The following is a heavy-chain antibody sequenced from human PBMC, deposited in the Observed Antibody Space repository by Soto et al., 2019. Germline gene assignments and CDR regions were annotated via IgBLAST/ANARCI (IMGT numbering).Heavy chain of an antibody. J-gene: IGHJ6*02. CDR3: ARDRGGSSWPRVPQYYYGMDV. Sequence: SVKVSCKASGGTFSSYAISWVRQAPGQGLEWMGGIIPIFGTANYAQKFQGRVTITADESTSTAYMELSSLRSEDTAVYYCARDRGGSSWPRVPQYYYGMDVWGQGTTVTVSS. D-gene: IGHD6-13*01. CDR2: IIPIFGTA. CDR1: GGTFSSYA. V-gene: IGHV1-69*13.